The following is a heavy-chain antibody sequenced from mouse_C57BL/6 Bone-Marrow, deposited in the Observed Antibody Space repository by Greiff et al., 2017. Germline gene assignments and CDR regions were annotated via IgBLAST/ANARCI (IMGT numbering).Heavy chain of an antibody. CDR3: ARDGGWLLPSWFAY. D-gene: IGHD2-3*01. J-gene: IGHJ3*01. CDR1: GFTFSSYA. Sequence: EVKLVESGGGLVKPGGSLKLSCAASGFTFSSYAMSWVRQTPEKRLEWVATISDGGSYTYYPDNVKGRFTISRDNAKTNLYLQMSHLKSVDTAMYYCARDGGWLLPSWFAYWGQGTLVTVSA. CDR2: ISDGGSYT. V-gene: IGHV5-4*01.